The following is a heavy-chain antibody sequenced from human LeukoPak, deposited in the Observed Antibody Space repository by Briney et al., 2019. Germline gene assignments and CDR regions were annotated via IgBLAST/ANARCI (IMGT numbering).Heavy chain of an antibody. V-gene: IGHV1-2*04. Sequence: ASVKVSCKASGYTFTGYYMHWVRRAPGQGLEWMGWINPNSGGTNYAQKFQGWVTMTRDTSISTAYMELSRLRSDDTAVYYCARAGYSSGWYVFDYWGQGTLVTVSS. CDR2: INPNSGGT. CDR3: ARAGYSSGWYVFDY. J-gene: IGHJ4*02. D-gene: IGHD6-19*01. CDR1: GYTFTGYY.